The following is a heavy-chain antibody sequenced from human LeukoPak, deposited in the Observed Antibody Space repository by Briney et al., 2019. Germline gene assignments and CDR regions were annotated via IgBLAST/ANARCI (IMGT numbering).Heavy chain of an antibody. J-gene: IGHJ5*02. CDR3: ARDLRVAVTGNWRWFDP. D-gene: IGHD6-19*01. CDR2: IKQDGSEK. Sequence: TGGSLRLSCAASGFSFSSHYMSWVRQAPGKGVEGVANIKQDGSEKYYVDSVKGRFTIYRDNAQNSLYLQMNSLRAEDTAVYYCARDLRVAVTGNWRWFDPWGQGTLVTVSS. CDR1: GFSFSSHY. V-gene: IGHV3-7*01.